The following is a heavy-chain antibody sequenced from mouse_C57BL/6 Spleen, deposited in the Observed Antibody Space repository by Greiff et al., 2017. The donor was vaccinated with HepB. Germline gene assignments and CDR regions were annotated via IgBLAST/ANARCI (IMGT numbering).Heavy chain of an antibody. CDR1: GYTFTSYW. Sequence: QVQLQQPGAELVMPGASVKLSCKASGYTFTSYWMHWVKQRPGQGLEWIGEIDPSDSYTNYNQKFKGKSTLTVDKSSSTAYMQLSSLTSEDSAVYYCARKAREYDWYFDVWGTGTTVTVSS. CDR2: IDPSDSYT. J-gene: IGHJ1*03. CDR3: ARKAREYDWYFDV. D-gene: IGHD5-2*01. V-gene: IGHV1-69*01.